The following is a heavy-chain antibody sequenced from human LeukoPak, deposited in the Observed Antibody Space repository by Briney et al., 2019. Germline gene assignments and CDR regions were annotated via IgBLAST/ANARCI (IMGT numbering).Heavy chain of an antibody. V-gene: IGHV3-7*01. CDR2: IKQDGSEK. D-gene: IGHD3-22*01. Sequence: GGSLRLSCAASGFTFSSYWMSWVRQAPGKGLEWVANIKQDGSEKYYVDSVKGRFTISRDNAKNSLYLQMNSLRAEDTAVYYCAREYRYYDSSGYPYYYYYYMDVWGKGTTVTISS. J-gene: IGHJ6*03. CDR1: GFTFSSYW. CDR3: AREYRYYDSSGYPYYYYYYMDV.